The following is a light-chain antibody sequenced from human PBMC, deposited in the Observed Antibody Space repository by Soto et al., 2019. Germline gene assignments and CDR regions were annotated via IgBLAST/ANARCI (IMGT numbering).Light chain of an antibody. CDR3: SAWDDSLL. CDR2: RNN. Sequence: QSVLTQPPSASGTPGQTVTISCSGSNSNIGSNYVFWYQQLPGAAPKLLIDRNNQRHAGVPDRFSCSKSGTSSSLAISGRRSEDEGDYYCSAWDDSLLFGGGTKLTVL. V-gene: IGLV1-47*01. CDR1: NSNIGSNY. J-gene: IGLJ2*01.